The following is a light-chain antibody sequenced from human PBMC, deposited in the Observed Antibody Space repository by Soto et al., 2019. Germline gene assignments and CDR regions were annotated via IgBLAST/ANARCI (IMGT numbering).Light chain of an antibody. CDR3: QQYGSSPLT. CDR1: QSLSSSY. Sequence: EIVLTQSPGTLSLSPGERATLSCRASQSLSSSYLAWYQQKPGQAPRLLIYGASSRVTGIPDRFSGSGSGTDFTLTISRLEPEDFAVYYCQQYGSSPLTFGGGTKVDIK. V-gene: IGKV3-20*01. CDR2: GAS. J-gene: IGKJ4*01.